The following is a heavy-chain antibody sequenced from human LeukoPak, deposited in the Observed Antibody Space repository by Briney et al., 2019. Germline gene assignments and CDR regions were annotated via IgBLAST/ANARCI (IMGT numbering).Heavy chain of an antibody. CDR3: ARSAGLYYYDSSGYPPFDY. CDR1: GYTFTSYG. V-gene: IGHV1-18*01. CDR2: ISAYNGNT. Sequence: ASVKVSCKASGYTFTSYGISWVRQAPGQGLEWVGWISAYNGNTNYAQKLQGRVTMTTDTSTSTAYMELRSLRSDDTAVYYCARSAGLYYYDSSGYPPFDYWGQGTLVTVSS. J-gene: IGHJ4*02. D-gene: IGHD3-22*01.